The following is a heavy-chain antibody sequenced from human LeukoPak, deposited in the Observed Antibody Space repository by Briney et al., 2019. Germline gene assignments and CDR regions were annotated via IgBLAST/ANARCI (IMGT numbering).Heavy chain of an antibody. Sequence: SETLSLTCTVSGGSISSGSYYWSWIRQPAGKGLEWIGRIYTSGSTNYNPSLKSRVTISVDTSKNQFSLKLSSVTAADTAVHYCARVGGDYCSGGSCYYYYYMDVWGKGTTVTISS. CDR3: ARVGGDYCSGGSCYYYYYMDV. CDR1: GGSISSGSYY. CDR2: IYTSGST. J-gene: IGHJ6*03. D-gene: IGHD2-15*01. V-gene: IGHV4-61*02.